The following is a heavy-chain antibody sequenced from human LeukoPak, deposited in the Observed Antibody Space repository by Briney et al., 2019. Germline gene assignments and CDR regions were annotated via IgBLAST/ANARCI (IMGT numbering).Heavy chain of an antibody. V-gene: IGHV3-7*01. D-gene: IGHD1-26*01. CDR3: ARARSSGSYYY. J-gene: IGHJ4*02. CDR2: TKEDGGEK. Sequence: GGSLRLSCAASGFTFSTYWMSWVRQAPGKGLEWVANTKEDGGEKYYVDSVKGRFTISRDNAENSLYLQMNSLRAEDTAVYYCARARSSGSYYYWGQGTLVTVSS. CDR1: GFTFSTYW.